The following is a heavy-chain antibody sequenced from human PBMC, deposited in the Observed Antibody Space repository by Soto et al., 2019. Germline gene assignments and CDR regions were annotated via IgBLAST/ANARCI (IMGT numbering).Heavy chain of an antibody. V-gene: IGHV4-39*01. CDR2: IYYSGST. J-gene: IGHJ6*03. Sequence: SETLSLTCTVSGGTISSSSYYWGWKRQPPGKGLEWIGSIYYSGSTYYNPSLKSRVTISVDTSKNQFSLKLSSVTAADTAVYYCARRRSITIFGNYMDVWGKGTTVTVSS. CDR1: GGTISSSSYY. CDR3: ARRRSITIFGNYMDV. D-gene: IGHD3-3*01.